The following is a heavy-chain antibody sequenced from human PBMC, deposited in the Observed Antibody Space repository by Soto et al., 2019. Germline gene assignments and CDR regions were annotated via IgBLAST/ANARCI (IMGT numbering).Heavy chain of an antibody. J-gene: IGHJ4*02. V-gene: IGHV4-34*01. CDR2: INHSGST. CDR3: ARGEIAAAGTPQSSYFDY. Sequence: SETLSLTCAVYGGSFSGYYWSWIRQPPGKGLEWIGEINHSGSTNYNPSLKSRVTISVDTSKNQFSLKLSSVTAADTAVYYCARGEIAAAGTPQSSYFDYWGQGTLVTVSS. D-gene: IGHD6-13*01. CDR1: GGSFSGYY.